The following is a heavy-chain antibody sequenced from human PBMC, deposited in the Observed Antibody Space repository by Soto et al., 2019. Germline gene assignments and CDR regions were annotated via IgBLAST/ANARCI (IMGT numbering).Heavy chain of an antibody. CDR3: ARDRGYNWNYGWFDP. CDR2: ISTYNGNT. D-gene: IGHD1-7*01. CDR1: GYTFTSYG. V-gene: IGHV1-18*01. J-gene: IGHJ5*02. Sequence: QVQLVQSGAEVKKPGASVKVSCKASGYTFTSYGISWVRQAPGQGLEWLGRISTYNGNTNYAQKLQGRVTMTTDTSTSTAYMELRSLRSDDTAVYYCARDRGYNWNYGWFDPWGQGTLVTVSS.